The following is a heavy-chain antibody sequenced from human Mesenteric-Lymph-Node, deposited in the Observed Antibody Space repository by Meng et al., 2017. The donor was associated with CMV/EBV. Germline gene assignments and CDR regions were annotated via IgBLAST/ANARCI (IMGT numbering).Heavy chain of an antibody. CDR1: GGSVSSGSYY. V-gene: IGHV4-61*03. Sequence: SETLSLTCTVSGGSVSSGSYYWSWIRQPPGKGLEFIGYIYYSGNTNYNPSLMSRVTISLDTSKNHFSLKLSSVTAADTAVYYCASVTRNWFDPWGQGTLVTVSS. CDR3: ASVTRNWFDP. CDR2: IYYSGNT. J-gene: IGHJ5*02.